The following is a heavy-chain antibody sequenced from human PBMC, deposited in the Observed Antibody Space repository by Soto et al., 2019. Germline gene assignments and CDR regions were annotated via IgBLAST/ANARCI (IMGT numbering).Heavy chain of an antibody. CDR2: MNPNSGNT. D-gene: IGHD2-15*01. CDR3: ARDGSYCSGGSCYSFDF. V-gene: IGHV1-8*01. Sequence: ASVKVSCKASGYTFTSYDINWVRQATGQGLEWMGWMNPNSGNTGYAQKFQGRVTMTRNTSISTAYMELSSLRSEDTAVYYCARDGSYCSGGSCYSFDFWGQGTLVTVSS. CDR1: GYTFTSYD. J-gene: IGHJ4*02.